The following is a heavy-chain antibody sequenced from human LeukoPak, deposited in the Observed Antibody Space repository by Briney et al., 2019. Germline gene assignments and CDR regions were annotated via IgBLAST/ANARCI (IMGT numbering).Heavy chain of an antibody. CDR3: ARELDYYYGMDV. CDR1: GFTFSSYW. J-gene: IGHJ6*02. Sequence: GGSLRLSCAASGFTFSSYWMHWVRQAPGKGLVYVSRINSDGRSTSYADSVKGRFTVSRDNAKNTLYLQMNSLRAEDTAVYYCARELDYYYGMDVWGQGTTVTVSS. V-gene: IGHV3-74*01. CDR2: INSDGRST.